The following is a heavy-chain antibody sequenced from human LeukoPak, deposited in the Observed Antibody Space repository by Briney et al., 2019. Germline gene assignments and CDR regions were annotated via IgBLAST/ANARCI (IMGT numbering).Heavy chain of an antibody. CDR2: ISGSGDRT. CDR3: AKGYYGSGSYGWFDP. D-gene: IGHD3-10*01. V-gene: IGHV3-23*01. Sequence: GGSPRLSCAASGFTFSSSGMIWVRQAPGKGLEWVSAISGSGDRTYHADSVKGRFTISRDNSKNTLYLHMNSLRAEDTAVYYCAKGYYGSGSYGWFDPWGQGTLVTVSS. J-gene: IGHJ5*02. CDR1: GFTFSSSG.